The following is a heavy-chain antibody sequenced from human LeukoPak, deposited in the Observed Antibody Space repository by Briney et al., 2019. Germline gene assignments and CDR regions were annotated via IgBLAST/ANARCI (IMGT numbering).Heavy chain of an antibody. J-gene: IGHJ4*02. CDR2: ISNSGTSI. Sequence: GGSLRLSCAASGFTFSDYFMSWIRQAPGKGLEWVSYISNSGTSIYYADSLQGRFTISRDNAKNSLYLQMNSLRAEDTAVYYXXXDQGDYGNSPFDYWGQGTLVTVSS. D-gene: IGHD4-11*01. CDR1: GFTFSDYF. CDR3: XXDQGDYGNSPFDY. V-gene: IGHV3-11*04.